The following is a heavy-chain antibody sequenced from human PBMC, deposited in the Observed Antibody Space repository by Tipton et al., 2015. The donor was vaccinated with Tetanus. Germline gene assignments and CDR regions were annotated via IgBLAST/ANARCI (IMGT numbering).Heavy chain of an antibody. CDR2: ISAYNGKT. J-gene: IGHJ6*02. CDR3: ARVQEQRIYYYGMDV. V-gene: IGHV1-18*01. CDR1: GYNFVNFG. Sequence: QLVQSGPEVKEPRASVKVSCKASGYNFVNFGISWVRQAPGQGLEWMGWISAYNGKTKYAQRLQGRVTMTTDRSASTAYMDLRRLRSDDTAVYYCARVQEQRIYYYGMDVWGQGTTVTVSS. D-gene: IGHD6-25*01.